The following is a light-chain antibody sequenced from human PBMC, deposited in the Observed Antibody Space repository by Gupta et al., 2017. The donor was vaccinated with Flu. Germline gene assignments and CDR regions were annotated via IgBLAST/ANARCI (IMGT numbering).Light chain of an antibody. CDR1: QSVSSY. J-gene: IGKJ5*01. CDR2: DAS. CDR3: QQRSNWPPVIT. V-gene: IGKV3-11*01. Sequence: EIVLTQSPATLSLSPGERATLSGRASQSVSSYLAWYQQKPGQAPRLLIYDASNRATGIPAKFSGSGSGTDFTLTISSLEPEDFAVYYCQQRSNWPPVITFGQGTRLEIK.